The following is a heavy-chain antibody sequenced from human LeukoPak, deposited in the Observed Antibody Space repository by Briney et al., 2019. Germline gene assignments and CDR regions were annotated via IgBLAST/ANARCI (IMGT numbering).Heavy chain of an antibody. CDR3: ARLKFYDSTGYSPGYYMDV. Sequence: SETLSLTCSVSGDAIISYYWSWLRQPAGKGPEWIGRIYPTGNTDYNPSLKTRVTMSTDLSKKQFSLRLRSVTAADTAVYYCARLKFYDSTGYSPGYYMDVWGKGTAVTVSS. CDR1: GDAIISYY. D-gene: IGHD3-22*01. CDR2: IYPTGNT. J-gene: IGHJ6*03. V-gene: IGHV4-4*07.